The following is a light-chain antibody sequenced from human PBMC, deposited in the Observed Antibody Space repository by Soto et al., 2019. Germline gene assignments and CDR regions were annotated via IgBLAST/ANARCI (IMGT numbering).Light chain of an antibody. CDR3: QQYGSSSIT. Sequence: EVGLSQCPGTLSLSPGERTTLSCWASQSISGNYLAWYQHKPGQAPRLLIYGASSRATGIPDRFSGSGSGTDFTLTINRLEPEDFAVYYCQQYGSSSITFGQGTRLEIK. J-gene: IGKJ5*01. CDR1: QSISGNY. V-gene: IGKV3-20*01. CDR2: GAS.